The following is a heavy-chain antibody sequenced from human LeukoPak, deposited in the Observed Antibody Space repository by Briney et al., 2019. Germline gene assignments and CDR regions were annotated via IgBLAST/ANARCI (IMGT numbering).Heavy chain of an antibody. CDR1: GGTFSSYA. CDR2: IIPILGTA. J-gene: IGHJ2*01. Sequence: ASVKVSCKASGGTFSSYAISWVRQAPGQGLEWMGGIIPILGTASYAQKFQGRVTITADESTSTAYMELSSLRSEDTAVYYCARSDYYDSSGARVSRDYWYFDLWGRGTLDTVSS. V-gene: IGHV1-69*13. D-gene: IGHD3-22*01. CDR3: ARSDYYDSSGARVSRDYWYFDL.